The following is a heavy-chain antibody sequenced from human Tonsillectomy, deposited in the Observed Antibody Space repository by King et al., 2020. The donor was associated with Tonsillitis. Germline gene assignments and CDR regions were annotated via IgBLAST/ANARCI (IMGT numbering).Heavy chain of an antibody. Sequence: VQLQESGPGLVKPSETLSLTCTVSGYSISSDNFWGWIRQAPGKWLEWIGTLYHSGSTYYNPSLKSRVTTSVDTSKNQFSLKLSSVTATDTAMYYCARVLDYPDAFGIWGQGTMVTVSS. CDR1: GYSISSDNF. D-gene: IGHD4-11*01. CDR2: LYHSGST. V-gene: IGHV4-38-2*02. J-gene: IGHJ3*02. CDR3: ARVLDYPDAFGI.